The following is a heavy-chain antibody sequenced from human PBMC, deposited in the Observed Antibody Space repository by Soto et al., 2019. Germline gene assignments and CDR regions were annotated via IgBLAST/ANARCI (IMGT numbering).Heavy chain of an antibody. CDR2: LIPIFGTA. D-gene: IGHD2-2*02. Sequence: QVQLVQSGAEVKKPGSSVKVSCTASGGTFSSYAISWVRQAPGQGLEWMGGLIPIFGTANYAQKFQGRVTITADKSTSTAYMELSSLRSEDTAVYYCARGNADIVGVPAAIYYYYGMDVWGQGPTVTVSS. V-gene: IGHV1-69*06. CDR1: GGTFSSYA. J-gene: IGHJ6*02. CDR3: ARGNADIVGVPAAIYYYYGMDV.